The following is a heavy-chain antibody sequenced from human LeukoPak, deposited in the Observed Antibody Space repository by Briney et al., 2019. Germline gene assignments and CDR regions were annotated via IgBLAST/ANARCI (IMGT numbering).Heavy chain of an antibody. Sequence: PGGSLRLSCAGYGFTFSNSWMGWVRQAPGKGLEWVANVQHIGGETYYVDSVKGRFTISRDNAKNSVYLQMNSLGADDTAVYYCATYSILNAREFRYWGQGTLVTVTS. V-gene: IGHV3-7*01. J-gene: IGHJ1*01. CDR1: GFTFSNSW. D-gene: IGHD4-11*01. CDR2: VQHIGGET. CDR3: ATYSILNAREFRY.